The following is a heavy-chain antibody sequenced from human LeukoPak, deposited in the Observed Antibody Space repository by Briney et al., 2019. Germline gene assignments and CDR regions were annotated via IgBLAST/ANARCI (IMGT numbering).Heavy chain of an antibody. V-gene: IGHV1-8*01. CDR2: INPNRGNT. CDR3: ARGNRPRGLGYYYGMDV. Sequence: GTSVKVSCKASGYTFTSYDINWVRQATGQGLEWMAWINPNRGNTDYAQKFKGRVTMTRNTSISTAYMEMSSLRSEDTAVYYCARGNRPRGLGYYYGMDVWGQGTTVTVSS. J-gene: IGHJ6*02. D-gene: IGHD1-14*01. CDR1: GYTFTSYD.